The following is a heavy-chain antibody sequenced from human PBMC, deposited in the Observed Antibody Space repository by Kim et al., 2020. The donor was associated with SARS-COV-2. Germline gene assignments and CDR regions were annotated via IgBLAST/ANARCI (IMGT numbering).Heavy chain of an antibody. J-gene: IGHJ6*02. D-gene: IGHD3-10*01. CDR3: ARGLWFGELLFGNYYYYGMDV. V-gene: IGHV1-18*01. CDR2: IGAYNGNT. CDR1: GYTFTSYG. Sequence: ASVKVSCKASGYTFTSYGISWVRQAPGQGLEWMGWIGAYNGNTNYAQKLQGRVTMTTDKSTSTAYMELRSLRSDDTAVYYCARGLWFGELLFGNYYYYGMDVWGQGTTVTVSS.